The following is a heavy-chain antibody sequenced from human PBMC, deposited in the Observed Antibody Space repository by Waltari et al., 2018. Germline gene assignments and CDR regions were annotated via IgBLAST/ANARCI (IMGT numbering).Heavy chain of an antibody. CDR3: TMGLSSYFIFDV. Sequence: EVQLLESGGGLVQPGGSLRLSCAASGFTFSYAMSWVRQTPGKGLEWVSAVTGSGSNTYYAESVKGRFTISRDNSKNTLYLLMNSLRAEDTAVYFCTMGLSSYFIFDVWGQGSMVTVSS. CDR1: GFTFSYA. D-gene: IGHD3-3*01. CDR2: VTGSGSNT. J-gene: IGHJ3*01. V-gene: IGHV3-23*01.